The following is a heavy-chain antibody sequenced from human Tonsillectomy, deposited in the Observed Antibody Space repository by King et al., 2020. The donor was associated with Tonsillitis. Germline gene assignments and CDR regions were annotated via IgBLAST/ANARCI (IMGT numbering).Heavy chain of an antibody. J-gene: IGHJ3*02. V-gene: IGHV3-48*01. Sequence: EVQLVESGGGLVQPGGSLRLSCAASGFTFSSYSMNWVRQAPGKGLEWVSYISSISGTIYYADSVKGRFTISRDNAKNSLYLQMNSLRAEDTAVYYCARATHNYLWAFDIWGQGTMVTVSS. D-gene: IGHD5-24*01. CDR1: GFTFSSYS. CDR2: ISSISGTI. CDR3: ARATHNYLWAFDI.